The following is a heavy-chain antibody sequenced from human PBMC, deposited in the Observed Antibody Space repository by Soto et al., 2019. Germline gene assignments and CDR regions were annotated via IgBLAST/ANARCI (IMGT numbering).Heavy chain of an antibody. Sequence: LRLSCAASGFTFSSYGMHWVRQAPGKGLEWVAVISYDGSNKYYADSVKGRFTISRDNSKNTLYLQMNSLRAEDTAVYYCAKDLIVTAYCGGDCYKYGMDVWGQGTTVTVSS. V-gene: IGHV3-30*18. J-gene: IGHJ6*02. CDR1: GFTFSSYG. CDR2: ISYDGSNK. CDR3: AKDLIVTAYCGGDCYKYGMDV. D-gene: IGHD2-21*02.